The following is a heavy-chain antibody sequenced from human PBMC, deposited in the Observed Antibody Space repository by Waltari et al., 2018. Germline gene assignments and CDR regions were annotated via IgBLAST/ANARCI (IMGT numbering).Heavy chain of an antibody. CDR2: IGTAGDT. CDR1: GFTFSSYD. Sequence: EVQLVESGGGLVQPGGSLRLSCAASGFTFSSYDMHWVRQATGKGLEWVSAIGTAGDTYYPGSVKGRFTISRENAKNSLYLQMNSLRAEDTAVYYCARTSGYSSGWLFDYWGQGTLVTVSS. CDR3: ARTSGYSSGWLFDY. D-gene: IGHD6-19*01. V-gene: IGHV3-13*01. J-gene: IGHJ4*02.